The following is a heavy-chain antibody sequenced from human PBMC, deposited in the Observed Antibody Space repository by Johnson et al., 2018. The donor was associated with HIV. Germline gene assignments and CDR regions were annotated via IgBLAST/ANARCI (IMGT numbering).Heavy chain of an antibody. J-gene: IGHJ3*02. Sequence: VQLVESGGGLVQPGGSLRLSCAASGFIVRSNYMNWVRQAPGKGLEWVSYISSSGSTIYYPDSVKGRFTISRDNSKNSLYLQMNSLRPEDTGLYYCAKDIASGYTNGGTLDIWGQGTMVTVSS. D-gene: IGHD6-19*01. CDR2: ISSSGSTI. CDR3: AKDIASGYTNGGTLDI. CDR1: GFIVRSNY. V-gene: IGHV3-48*04.